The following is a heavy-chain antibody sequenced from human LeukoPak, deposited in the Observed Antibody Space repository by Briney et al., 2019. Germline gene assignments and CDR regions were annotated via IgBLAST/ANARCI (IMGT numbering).Heavy chain of an antibody. D-gene: IGHD3-22*01. CDR1: GFTFSGYA. CDR2: ISGSGGST. Sequence: GGSLRLSCAASGFTFSGYAMSWVRQAPGKGLEWVSAISGSGGSTYYADSVKGRFTISRDNSKNTLYLQMNSLRAEDTAVYYCAKDMAHYYDSSGYYDYWGQGTLVTVSS. CDR3: AKDMAHYYDSSGYYDY. V-gene: IGHV3-23*01. J-gene: IGHJ4*02.